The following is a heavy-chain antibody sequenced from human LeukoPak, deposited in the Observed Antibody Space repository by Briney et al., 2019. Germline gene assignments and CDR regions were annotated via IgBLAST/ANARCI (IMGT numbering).Heavy chain of an antibody. CDR3: ARGITMIVVVMTT. V-gene: IGHV1-2*02. D-gene: IGHD3-22*01. J-gene: IGHJ5*02. CDR2: INPNSGGT. CDR1: GYTFTSYY. Sequence: ASVKVSCKASGYTFTSYYMHWVRQAPGQGLEWMGWINPNSGGTNCAQKFQGRVTMTRDTSISTAYMELSRLRSDDTAVYYCARGITMIVVVMTTWGQGTLVTVSS.